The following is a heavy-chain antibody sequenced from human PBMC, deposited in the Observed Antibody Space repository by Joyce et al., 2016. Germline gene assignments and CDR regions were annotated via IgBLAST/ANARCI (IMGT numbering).Heavy chain of an antibody. CDR2: MNDRGGT. Sequence: QVHLQQWGAGLLKPSETLSLTCAVYGGSFSGHYWAWFRQSPGQCLKWIGEMNDRGGTMREPCLKNRLTIALDTSRNQVSLNLKSVTAADTGVYYSARGQYEDYVWTRRVYYFEFWSQGTLVTVTS. J-gene: IGHJ4*02. CDR3: ARGQYEDYVWTRRVYYFEF. V-gene: IGHV4-34*01. D-gene: IGHD3-16*01. CDR1: GGSFSGHY.